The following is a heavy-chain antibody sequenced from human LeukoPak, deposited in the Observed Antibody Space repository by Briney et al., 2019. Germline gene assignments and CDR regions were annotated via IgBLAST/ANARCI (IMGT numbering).Heavy chain of an antibody. CDR3: AKGGSSWYYFDY. J-gene: IGHJ4*02. D-gene: IGHD6-13*01. Sequence: PGGSLRLSCAASAFTFTTYAMTWVRQTPGKGLEWVSVISGNGGSTHYADSVKGRFTISRDNSKNTLYLQMNSLRAEDTALYYCAKGGSSWYYFDYWGQGTLVTVSS. CDR2: ISGNGGST. V-gene: IGHV3-23*01. CDR1: AFTFTTYA.